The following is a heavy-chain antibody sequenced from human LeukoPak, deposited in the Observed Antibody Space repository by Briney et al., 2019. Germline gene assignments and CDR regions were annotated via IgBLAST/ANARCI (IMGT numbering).Heavy chain of an antibody. D-gene: IGHD1-26*01. CDR3: ARGVEWERLLFPFDY. V-gene: IGHV3-48*03. Sequence: PGGSLRLSCAASGFTFSDYEMNWVRQAPGKGLQWVSYITSSGGTIHYAGSVKGRFTISRDNAKNSLYLQMNSLRAEDTAVYYCARGVEWERLLFPFDYWGLGTLVTVSS. J-gene: IGHJ4*02. CDR2: ITSSGGTI. CDR1: GFTFSDYE.